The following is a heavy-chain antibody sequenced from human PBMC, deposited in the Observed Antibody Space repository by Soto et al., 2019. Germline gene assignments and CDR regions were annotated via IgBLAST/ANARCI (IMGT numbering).Heavy chain of an antibody. CDR2: INHSGST. CDR1: GGSFSGYY. D-gene: IGHD3-22*01. Sequence: SETLSLTCAVYGGSFSGYYWSWIRQPPGKGLEWIGEINHSGSTNYNPSLKSRVTISVDTSKNQFSLKLSSVTAADTAVYYCARARQYYYDSSGYYYDWGQGTLVTVSS. CDR3: ARARQYYYDSSGYYYD. J-gene: IGHJ4*02. V-gene: IGHV4-34*01.